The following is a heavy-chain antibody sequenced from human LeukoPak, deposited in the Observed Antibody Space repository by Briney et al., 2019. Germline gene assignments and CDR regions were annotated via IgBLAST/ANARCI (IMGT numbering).Heavy chain of an antibody. CDR2: ISGSGGST. J-gene: IGHJ4*02. V-gene: IGHV3-23*01. D-gene: IGHD6-19*01. Sequence: GGSLRLSCAASGFTFSSYAMSWVRQAPGKGLEWVSAISGSGGSTYYADSVKGRFTISRDNSKNTLYLQMNSLRAEDTAVYYCAKTRYSSGWYVDCFDYWGQGTLVTVSS. CDR1: GFTFSSYA. CDR3: AKTRYSSGWYVDCFDY.